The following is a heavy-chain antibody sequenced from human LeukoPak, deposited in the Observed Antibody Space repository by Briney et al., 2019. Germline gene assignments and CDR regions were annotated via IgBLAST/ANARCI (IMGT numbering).Heavy chain of an antibody. D-gene: IGHD6-6*01. Sequence: ASVKVSCKASGYTFTSYDINWVRQATGQGLEWMGWMNPNSGNTGYAQKFQGRVTMTRNTSISTAYMELSSLRSEDTAVYYCAREGSSPDYYYYYMDVWGQGTLVTVSS. CDR3: AREGSSPDYYYYYMDV. J-gene: IGHJ6*03. CDR1: GYTFTSYD. V-gene: IGHV1-8*01. CDR2: MNPNSGNT.